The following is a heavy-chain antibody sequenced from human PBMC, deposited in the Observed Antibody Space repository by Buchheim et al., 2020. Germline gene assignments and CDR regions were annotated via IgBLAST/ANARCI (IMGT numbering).Heavy chain of an antibody. CDR1: GGSFSGYY. V-gene: IGHV4-34*01. J-gene: IGHJ6*03. CDR3: ARAGFGRDVWSGYSYYMDV. CDR2: INHSGST. Sequence: QLQLQESGPGLVKPSETLSLTCAVYGGSFSGYYWSWIRQPPGKGLEWIGEINHSGSTNCNPSLKSRVTISVDTSKNQLSLKLSSVTAADTAVYYCARAGFGRDVWSGYSYYMDVWGKGTT. D-gene: IGHD3-3*01.